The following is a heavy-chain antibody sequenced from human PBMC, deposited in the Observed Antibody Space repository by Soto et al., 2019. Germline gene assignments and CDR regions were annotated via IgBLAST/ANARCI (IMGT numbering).Heavy chain of an antibody. CDR1: GGPITSRTYS. D-gene: IGHD6-13*01. CDR2: FFFHWKP. J-gene: IGHJ4*02. CDR3: ARAARFIAGGGIDY. V-gene: IGHV4-39*06. Sequence: SETLSLTCAVSGGPITSRTYSWGWIRQPPGKAFVLIWTFFFHWKPFFHPSLKNSVNIFVDTFNNQFVLKFRFVAAPGPALYYCARAARFIAGGGIDYWGQGFLVTVSS.